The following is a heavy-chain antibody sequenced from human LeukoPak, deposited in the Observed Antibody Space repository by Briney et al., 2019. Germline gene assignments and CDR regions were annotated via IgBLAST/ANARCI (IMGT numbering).Heavy chain of an antibody. V-gene: IGHV1-8*02. Sequence: GASVKVSCKASGYTFTGYYMHWVRQAPGQGLEWMGWMNPNSGNTGYAQKFQGRVTMTRNTSISTAYMELSSLRSEDTAVYYCARGDYSNPGGDWFDPWGQGTLVTVSS. J-gene: IGHJ5*02. D-gene: IGHD4-11*01. CDR2: MNPNSGNT. CDR3: ARGDYSNPGGDWFDP. CDR1: GYTFTGYY.